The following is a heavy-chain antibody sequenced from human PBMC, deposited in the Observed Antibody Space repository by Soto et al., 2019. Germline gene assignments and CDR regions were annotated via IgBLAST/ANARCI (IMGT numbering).Heavy chain of an antibody. V-gene: IGHV1-18*01. CDR1: GYTFHIYG. J-gene: IGHJ3*01. D-gene: IGHD6-6*01. Sequence: SVKVSCKTSGYTFHIYGITWVRQAPGRGLEWMGWISTYTGKTDYAQSLQGRVTMTTDTSTGTAYLEVRSLRSDDTAVYFCAGDVYSGSGDAFDLWGQGTMVTVSS. CDR3: AGDVYSGSGDAFDL. CDR2: ISTYTGKT.